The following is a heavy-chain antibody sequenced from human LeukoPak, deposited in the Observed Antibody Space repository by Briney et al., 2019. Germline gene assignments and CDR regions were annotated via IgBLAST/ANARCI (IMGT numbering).Heavy chain of an antibody. D-gene: IGHD3-22*01. V-gene: IGHV3-21*03. Sequence: GGSLRLSCAASGFTFSSYSMNWVRQAPGKGLEWVSSISSSSSYIYYADSVKGRFTISRDNAKNSLYLQMNSLKTEDTAVYYCTREWGSGYYPNYYYMDVWGKGTTVTISS. CDR1: GFTFSSYS. CDR3: TREWGSGYYPNYYYMDV. J-gene: IGHJ6*03. CDR2: ISSSSSYI.